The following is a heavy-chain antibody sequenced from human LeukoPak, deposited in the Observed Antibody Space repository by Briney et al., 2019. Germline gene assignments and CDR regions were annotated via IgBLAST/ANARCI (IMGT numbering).Heavy chain of an antibody. CDR2: IYYSGST. D-gene: IGHD5-18*01. V-gene: IGHV4-39*01. Sequence: PSETLSLTCTVSGGSVSSGNYYWGWIRQPPGKGLEWIGSIYYSGSTYYNPSLKSRVTISVDTSKNQFSLKLSSVTAADTAVYYCARSLLSTALDAFDIWGQGTMVTVSS. CDR3: ARSLLSTALDAFDI. J-gene: IGHJ3*02. CDR1: GGSVSSGNYY.